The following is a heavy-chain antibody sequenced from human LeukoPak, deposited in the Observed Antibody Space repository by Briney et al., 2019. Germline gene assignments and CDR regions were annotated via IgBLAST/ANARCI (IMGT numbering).Heavy chain of an antibody. V-gene: IGHV1-2*02. CDR3: ATNRIVEDY. Sequence: EASVKVSCKTSGYPFSNYYMHWVRQAPGQGLEWMGWINPNSGGTNYAQKFQGRVTMTRDTSISTAYMELSRLRSDDTAVYYCATNRIVEDYWGQGTLVTVSS. J-gene: IGHJ4*02. D-gene: IGHD3-22*01. CDR1: GYPFSNYY. CDR2: INPNSGGT.